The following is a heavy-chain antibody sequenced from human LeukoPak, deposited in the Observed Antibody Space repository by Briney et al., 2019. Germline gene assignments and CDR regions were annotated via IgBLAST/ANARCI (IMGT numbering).Heavy chain of an antibody. D-gene: IGHD2-21*02. V-gene: IGHV3-7*01. CDR2: INQDGSKK. CDR1: RFTFSNYW. Sequence: GGSLRLSCVASRFTFSNYWMSWVRQAPGKGLEWVANINQDGSKKHYADSMKGRFTISRDNAKESLFLQLSSLRAEDTAVYYCAKWGPYCVGDYCPALDSWGPGTLVTVSS. J-gene: IGHJ4*02. CDR3: AKWGPYCVGDYCPALDS.